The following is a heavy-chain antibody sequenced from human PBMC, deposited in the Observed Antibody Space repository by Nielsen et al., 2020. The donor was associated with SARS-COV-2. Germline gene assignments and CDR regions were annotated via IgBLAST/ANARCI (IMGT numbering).Heavy chain of an antibody. V-gene: IGHV3-23*01. CDR2: ISSSGGST. D-gene: IGHD4-17*01. CDR1: GFTFNNYA. Sequence: GESLKISCAASGFTFNNYAMSWVRQAPGKGLEWVSCISSSGGSTYYADSVKGRFTISRDNSKNTLYLQMNSLRAEDTAVYYCAKDGARGDYGYFDYWGQGTLVTVSS. J-gene: IGHJ4*02. CDR3: AKDGARGDYGYFDY.